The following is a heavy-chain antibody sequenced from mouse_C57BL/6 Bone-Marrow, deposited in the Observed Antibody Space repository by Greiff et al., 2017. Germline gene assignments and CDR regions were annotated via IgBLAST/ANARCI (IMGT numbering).Heavy chain of an antibody. Sequence: QVQLQQPGAELVKPGASVKLSCKASGYAFSSSWMNWVKQRPGKGLEWIGRIYPGDGDTNYNGKFKGKATLTADKSSSTAYMQLSSLTSEDSAVYFCARGGAWFAYWGQGTLVTVSA. CDR1: GYAFSSSW. CDR2: IYPGDGDT. J-gene: IGHJ3*01. CDR3: ARGGAWFAY. V-gene: IGHV1-82*01.